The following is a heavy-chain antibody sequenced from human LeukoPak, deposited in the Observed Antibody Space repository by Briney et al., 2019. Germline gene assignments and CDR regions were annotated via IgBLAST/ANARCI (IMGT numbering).Heavy chain of an antibody. Sequence: SETLSLTCAVYGGSFSSYYWDWIRQPPGKGLELIGEINHSGGTNYNPSLKSRVTISIDTSKNQFSLKLSSVTAADTAVYYCARVGYFWSGYYDQSRYNWFDPWGQGTLVTVSS. D-gene: IGHD3-3*01. V-gene: IGHV4-34*01. CDR1: GGSFSSYY. J-gene: IGHJ5*02. CDR3: ARVGYFWSGYYDQSRYNWFDP. CDR2: INHSGGT.